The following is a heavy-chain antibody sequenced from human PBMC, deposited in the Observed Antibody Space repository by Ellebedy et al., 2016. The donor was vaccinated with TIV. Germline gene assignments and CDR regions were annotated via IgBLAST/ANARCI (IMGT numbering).Heavy chain of an antibody. CDR1: AFTVGNNY. D-gene: IGHD2-15*01. V-gene: IGHV3-66*04. Sequence: GESLKISCAVSAFTVGNNYMAWVRQAPGKGLEWVSLIYSGGATHYADSVKGRFTISRDSSKNTLYLQMNSLRAEDTAVYYCMRRWSWGQGTLVTVSS. J-gene: IGHJ4*02. CDR2: IYSGGAT. CDR3: MRRWS.